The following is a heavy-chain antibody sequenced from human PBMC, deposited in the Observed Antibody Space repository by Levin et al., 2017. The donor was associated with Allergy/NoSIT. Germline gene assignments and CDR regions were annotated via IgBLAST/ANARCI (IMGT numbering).Heavy chain of an antibody. J-gene: IGHJ4*02. D-gene: IGHD5-24*01. CDR3: ARAHFIEMATDY. CDR2: ISYDGSNK. V-gene: IGHV3-30*04. CDR1: GFTFSSYA. Sequence: GGSLRLSCAASGFTFSSYAMHWVRQAPGKGLEWVAVISYDGSNKYYADSVKGRFTISRDNSKNTLYLQMNSLRAEDTAVYYCARAHFIEMATDYWGQGTLVTVSS.